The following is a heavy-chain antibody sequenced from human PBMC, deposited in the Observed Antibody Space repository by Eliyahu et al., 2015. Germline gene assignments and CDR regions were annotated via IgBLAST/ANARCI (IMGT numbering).Heavy chain of an antibody. CDR3: ARLDYYGSGRHGSGDY. D-gene: IGHD3-10*01. CDR2: IYYSGST. CDR1: GGSXSXXY. V-gene: IGHV4-59*01. Sequence: QVQLQESGPGLVKPSXTLSLTCXVXGGSXSXXYWXWIRQPPGKGLEWIGYIYYSGSTNYNPSLKSRVTISVDTSKNQFSLKLSSVTAADTAVYYCARLDYYGSGRHGSGDYWGQGTLVTVSS. J-gene: IGHJ4*02.